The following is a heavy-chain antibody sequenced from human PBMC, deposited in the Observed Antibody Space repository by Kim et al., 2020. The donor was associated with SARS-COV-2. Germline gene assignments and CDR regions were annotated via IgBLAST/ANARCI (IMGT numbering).Heavy chain of an antibody. CDR1: GGSFSNSNYY. D-gene: IGHD1-1*01. Sequence: SETLSLTCTVSGGSFSNSNYYWGWIRQPTGKGLEWIGNILYSGSTYYNPSLRSRVTISVDTSKNQLYLYLRSATAADTADYYCARLQLGKSTGSWLDPGG. CDR3: ARLQLGKSTGSWLDP. CDR2: ILYSGST. V-gene: IGHV4-39*01. J-gene: IGHJ5*02.